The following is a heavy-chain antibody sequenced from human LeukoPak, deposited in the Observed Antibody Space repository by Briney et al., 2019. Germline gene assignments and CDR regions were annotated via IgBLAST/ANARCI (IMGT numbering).Heavy chain of an antibody. D-gene: IGHD6-13*01. CDR2: ISSSSSTI. V-gene: IGHV3-48*01. Sequence: QPGGSLRLSCAASGFTFSSYSMNWVRQAPGKGLEWVSYISSSSSTIYYADSMKGRFTISRDNAKNSLYLQMNSLRAEDTAVYYCARELEQPWNWFDPWGQGTLVTVSS. CDR3: ARELEQPWNWFDP. J-gene: IGHJ5*02. CDR1: GFTFSSYS.